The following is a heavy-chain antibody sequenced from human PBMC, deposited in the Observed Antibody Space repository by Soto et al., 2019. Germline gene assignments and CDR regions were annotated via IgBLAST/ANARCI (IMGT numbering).Heavy chain of an antibody. V-gene: IGHV3-23*01. CDR3: AAARLGYSSAGSCYFRY. CDR1: GFPFSSYA. D-gene: IGHD2-15*01. J-gene: IGHJ4*03. Sequence: PGGSLRLSCAASGFPFSSYAMSWVRQAPGKGLEWVSAISGSGGSTYYADSVKGRFTISRDNSKNTLYLQMNSLRAEDTAVYYCAAARLGYSSAGSCYFRYLGHGTLLTVSS. CDR2: ISGSGGST.